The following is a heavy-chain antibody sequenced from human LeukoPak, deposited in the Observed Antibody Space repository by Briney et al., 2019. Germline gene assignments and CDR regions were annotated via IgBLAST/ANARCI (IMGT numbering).Heavy chain of an antibody. CDR1: GFTFSSYS. J-gene: IGHJ4*02. Sequence: SGGSLRLSCAASGFTFSSYSMNWVRQAPGKGLEWVSSISSSSSYIYYADSVKGRFTISRDNSKNTLYLQMGSLRAEDMAVYYCARAGLYNWNHPRRGSYYFDYWGQGTLVTVSS. V-gene: IGHV3-21*01. CDR2: ISSSSSYI. D-gene: IGHD1-20*01. CDR3: ARAGLYNWNHPRRGSYYFDY.